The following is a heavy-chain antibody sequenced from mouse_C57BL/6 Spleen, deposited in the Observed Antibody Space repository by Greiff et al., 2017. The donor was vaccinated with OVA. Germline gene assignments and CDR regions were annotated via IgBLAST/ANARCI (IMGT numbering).Heavy chain of an antibody. D-gene: IGHD5-1*01. CDR2: IYIGYGYT. CDR3: ARSRSNYFDY. Sequence: EVQLQQSGAELVRPGSSVKMSCKTSGYTFTSYGINWVKQRPGQGLEWIGFIYIGYGYTEYNEKFKDKATLTSDTSSSTAYMQLSSLTSEDAAIYCCARSRSNYFDYWGQGTTLTVSS. J-gene: IGHJ2*01. CDR1: GYTFTSYG. V-gene: IGHV1-58*01.